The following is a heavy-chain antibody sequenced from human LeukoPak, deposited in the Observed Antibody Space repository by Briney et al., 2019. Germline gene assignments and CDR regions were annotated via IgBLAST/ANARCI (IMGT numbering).Heavy chain of an antibody. D-gene: IGHD2-21*02. CDR3: ASGLYGGGDLVGY. J-gene: IGHJ4*02. Sequence: GESLKISCKGSGNSFTNYWIAWVRQMPGKGLEWLGIIYPGDSDTRYSPSFQGQVTISADKSISTAYLQWSSLKASDTAMYYCASGLYGGGDLVGYWGQGTLVTVSS. V-gene: IGHV5-51*01. CDR2: IYPGDSDT. CDR1: GNSFTNYW.